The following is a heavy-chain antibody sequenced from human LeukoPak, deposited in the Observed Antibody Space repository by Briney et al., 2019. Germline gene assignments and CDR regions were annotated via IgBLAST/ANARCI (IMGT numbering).Heavy chain of an antibody. D-gene: IGHD6-13*01. CDR2: IYTSGST. CDR1: GGSISSYY. V-gene: IGHV4-4*07. CDR3: AGRGDGPYSSSWSPFDY. J-gene: IGHJ4*02. Sequence: KPSETLSLTCTVSGGSISSYYWSWIRQPAEKGLEWIGRIYTSGSTNYNPSLKSRVTMSVDTSKNQFSLKLSSVTAADTAVYYCAGRGDGPYSSSWSPFDYWGQGTLVTVSS.